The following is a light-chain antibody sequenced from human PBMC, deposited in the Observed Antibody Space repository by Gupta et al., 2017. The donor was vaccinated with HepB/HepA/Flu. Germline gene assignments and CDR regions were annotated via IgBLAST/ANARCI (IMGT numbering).Light chain of an antibody. V-gene: IGKV1-17*01. CDR3: LQDYSFPWT. CDR2: ASS. J-gene: IGKJ1*01. CDR1: QGIRSD. Sequence: DIQMTQSPSSLSASAGDRVTITCRASQGIRSDLDWYQQRPGETPKRLIYASSNLQSGVPSRFSGSGSGTDFTLTIIGLQPEDFATYYCLQDYSFPWTFGQGTRVEIK.